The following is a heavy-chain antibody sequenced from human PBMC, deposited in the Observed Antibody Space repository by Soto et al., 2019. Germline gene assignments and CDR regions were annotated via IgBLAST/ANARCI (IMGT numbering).Heavy chain of an antibody. CDR1: GFTVSSNY. D-gene: IGHD3-16*02. J-gene: IGHJ6*03. Sequence: GGSLRLSCAASGFTVSSNYINWVRQAPGKGLEWVSIIRNGGDTYYADSVKGRFTIYRDISKNTLYLQMNSLRVEDTAVYYCARDSFMGVWGNGTTVTVSS. CDR2: IRNGGDT. V-gene: IGHV3-66*01. CDR3: ARDSFMGV.